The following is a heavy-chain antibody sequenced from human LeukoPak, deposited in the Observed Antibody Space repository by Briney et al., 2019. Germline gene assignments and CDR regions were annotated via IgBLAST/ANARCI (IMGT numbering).Heavy chain of an antibody. Sequence: ASVKVSCKASGYTFTTYDITWVRQATGQGLEWMGWMNPNSGDTGYAQKFQDRVTMTRNTSISTAYMELISLKSEDTAVYYCARHGDYQGSDQWGQGTLVTVSS. D-gene: IGHD4-17*01. CDR3: ARHGDYQGSDQ. CDR1: GYTFTTYD. CDR2: MNPNSGDT. V-gene: IGHV1-8*01. J-gene: IGHJ4*02.